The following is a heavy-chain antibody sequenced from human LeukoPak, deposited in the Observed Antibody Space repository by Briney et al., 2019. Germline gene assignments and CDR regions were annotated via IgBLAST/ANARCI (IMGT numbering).Heavy chain of an antibody. CDR1: GGSFSVYY. J-gene: IGHJ4*02. CDR3: ATHSYGPFDY. D-gene: IGHD5-18*01. Sequence: SETLSLTCAVYGGSFSVYYWSWIRQPPGKGLEWIGEINHSGSTNYNPSLKSRVTISVDTSKNQFSLKLSSVTAADTAVYYCATHSYGPFDYWGQGTLVTVSS. CDR2: INHSGST. V-gene: IGHV4-34*01.